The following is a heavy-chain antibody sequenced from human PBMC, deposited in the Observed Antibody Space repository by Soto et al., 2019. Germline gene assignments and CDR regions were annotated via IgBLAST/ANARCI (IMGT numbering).Heavy chain of an antibody. J-gene: IGHJ6*03. CDR3: ARGGDDYGDLYYYYYYMDV. D-gene: IGHD4-17*01. CDR1: GYTFTSYA. V-gene: IGHV1-3*01. Sequence: ASVKVSCKASGYTFTSYAMHWVRQAPGQRLEWMGWINAGNGNTKYSQKFQGRVTMTRNTSTSTAYMELSSLRSEDTAVYYCARGGDDYGDLYYYYYYMDVWGKGTTVTVSS. CDR2: INAGNGNT.